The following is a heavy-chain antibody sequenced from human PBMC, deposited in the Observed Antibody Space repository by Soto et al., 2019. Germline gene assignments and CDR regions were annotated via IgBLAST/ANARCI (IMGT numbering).Heavy chain of an antibody. J-gene: IGHJ4*02. D-gene: IGHD3-22*01. CDR1: GGSISSYY. CDR2: IYYSGST. CDR3: ARVYFYDSSGYHTETSVFAS. V-gene: IGHV4-59*01. Sequence: SETLSLTCPVSGGSISSYYWIWIRQPPGKGLEWIGYIYYSGSTNYNPSLKSRVTISVDTSKNQFSLKLSSVTAADTAVYYCARVYFYDSSGYHTETSVFASWGKGPLVTVSS.